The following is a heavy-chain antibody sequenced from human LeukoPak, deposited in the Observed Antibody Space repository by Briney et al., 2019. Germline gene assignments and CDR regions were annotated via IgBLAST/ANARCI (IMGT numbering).Heavy chain of an antibody. V-gene: IGHV3-7*01. CDR3: VTWSGGDSEPLNF. CDR1: GFTFSRHW. J-gene: IGHJ4*02. Sequence: QPGGSLRLSCAASGFTFSRHWMSWVRQTLDKGLEWVAHIGPDENEKYYVDFVKGRFTISRDNAKNFLTLQMNSLRAEDTAVYYCVTWSGGDSEPLNFWGQGTLVTVSS. CDR2: IGPDENEK. D-gene: IGHD3-3*01.